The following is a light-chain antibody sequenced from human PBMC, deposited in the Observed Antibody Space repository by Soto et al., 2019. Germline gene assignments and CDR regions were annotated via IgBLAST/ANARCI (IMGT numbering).Light chain of an antibody. V-gene: IGLV2-14*01. J-gene: IGLJ1*01. CDR1: SSDVGGYNY. Sequence: QSALTQPASVSGSPGQSITISCTGNSSDVGGYNYVSWYQQHPGKAPKLMIYEVSNRPSGASNRFSGSKSGNTASLTISGLQAEDEADYYCSSYTSSSTRVFGTGTKLTVL. CDR2: EVS. CDR3: SSYTSSSTRV.